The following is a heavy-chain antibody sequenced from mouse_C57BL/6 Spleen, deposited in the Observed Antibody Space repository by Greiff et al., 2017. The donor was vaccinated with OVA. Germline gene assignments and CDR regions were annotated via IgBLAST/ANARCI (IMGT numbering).Heavy chain of an antibody. Sequence: QVQLQQPGAELVMPGASVKLSCKASGYTFTSYWMHWVKQRPGQGLEWIGEIDPSDSYTNYNQKFKGKSTLTVDKSSSTAYMQLSSLTSEDSAFYYCARSTTVVERSIAMDYWGQGTSVTVSS. CDR3: ARSTTVVERSIAMDY. CDR1: GYTFTSYW. V-gene: IGHV1-69*01. CDR2: IDPSDSYT. J-gene: IGHJ4*01. D-gene: IGHD1-1*01.